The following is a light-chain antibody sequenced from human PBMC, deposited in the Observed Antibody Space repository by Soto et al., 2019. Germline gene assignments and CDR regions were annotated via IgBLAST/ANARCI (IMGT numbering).Light chain of an antibody. CDR1: QGIRDD. V-gene: IGKV1-17*01. CDR2: AAS. Sequence: DIQMTQSPSSLSASVGDRVTITCRASQGIRDDLDWYQQKPGKAPKRLIYAASTLQSGVPSRFSGSGSGTEFTLPINSLQPEDFATYYCLQHNNYPYTFGQGTKLEIK. CDR3: LQHNNYPYT. J-gene: IGKJ2*01.